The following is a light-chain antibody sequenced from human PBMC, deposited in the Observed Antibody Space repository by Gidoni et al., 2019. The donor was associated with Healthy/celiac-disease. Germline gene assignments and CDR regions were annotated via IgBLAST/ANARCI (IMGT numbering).Light chain of an antibody. CDR3: QQYYSYPLT. CDR2: AAS. CDR1: QGISSY. J-gene: IGKJ3*01. V-gene: IGKV1-8*01. Sequence: AIRMTQSPSSFSASTGNRVTITCRARQGISSYLAWYQQKPGKAPKLLIYAASPLQSGVPSRFCGSGSGTDFTLTISCLQSEDFATYYCQQYYSYPLTFGPXTKVDIK.